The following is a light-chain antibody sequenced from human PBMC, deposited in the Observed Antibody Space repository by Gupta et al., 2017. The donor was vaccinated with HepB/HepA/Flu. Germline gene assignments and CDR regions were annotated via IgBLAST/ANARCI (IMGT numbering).Light chain of an antibody. Sequence: QSALTQPRSVSGSPGQPVTISCTGTSSDVGGYNYVSWYQQHPGKAPKLMIYDVNKRPSGVPDRFSGSKSGNTASLTISGLQAEDEADYYCSSYAGSYTVLFGGGTKLTVL. CDR1: SSDVGGYNY. J-gene: IGLJ2*01. CDR3: SSYAGSYTVL. CDR2: DVN. V-gene: IGLV2-11*01.